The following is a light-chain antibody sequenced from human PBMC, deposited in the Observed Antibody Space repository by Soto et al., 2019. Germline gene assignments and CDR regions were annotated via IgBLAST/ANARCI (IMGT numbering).Light chain of an antibody. J-gene: IGKJ1*01. CDR1: QSVSDS. Sequence: DIRMTQSPSTLSASVGDTVTITCRASQSVSDSLAWYQVKPGEAPKLLIFDVSNLETGVPSRFSGSGSGTEFSLTIRGLQPDDFATYYCQQYDYSRTFGQGTKVEIK. V-gene: IGKV1-5*01. CDR3: QQYDYSRT. CDR2: DVS.